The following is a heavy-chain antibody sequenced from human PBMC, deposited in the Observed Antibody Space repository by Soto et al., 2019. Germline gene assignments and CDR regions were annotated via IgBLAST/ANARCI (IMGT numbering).Heavy chain of an antibody. CDR2: IDSDGTTT. CDR3: ASSLGPNWSDP. Sequence: GGSLRLSCAASGFTFFRSWMHWVRQAPGKGLVWVSRIDSDGTTTTYADSVKGRFTISRDNAKNTLYLQMNSLRAEDTAVYYCASSLGPNWSDPWGQGTLVTVSS. CDR1: GFTFFRSW. V-gene: IGHV3-74*01. J-gene: IGHJ5*02. D-gene: IGHD7-27*01.